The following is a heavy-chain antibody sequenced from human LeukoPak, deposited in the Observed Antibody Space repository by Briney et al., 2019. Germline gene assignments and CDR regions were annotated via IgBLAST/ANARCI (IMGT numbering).Heavy chain of an antibody. J-gene: IGHJ4*02. Sequence: ASVKVSCKASGYTFTGYYTHWVRQAPGQGLKWMGWINPNSGGTNYAQKFQGRVTMTRDTSISTAYMELSSLKSDDTAVYYCASEGYSGQRGYWGQGTLVTVSS. V-gene: IGHV1-2*02. CDR1: GYTFTGYY. CDR2: INPNSGGT. CDR3: ASEGYSGQRGY. D-gene: IGHD5-12*01.